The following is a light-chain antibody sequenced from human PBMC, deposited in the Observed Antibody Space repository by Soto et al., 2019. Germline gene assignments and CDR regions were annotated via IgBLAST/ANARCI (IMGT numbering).Light chain of an antibody. V-gene: IGLV1-44*01. Sequence: QSVLTQPPSASGTPGQRVTISCSGSSSNIGSNTVNWYQQLPGTAPKLLLYSHNQRPSGAPDRFSGSKSGTSASLAISGLHSEDEADYYCAAWDDSLHGYVFGTGTKLTVL. CDR1: SSNIGSNT. J-gene: IGLJ1*01. CDR3: AAWDDSLHGYV. CDR2: SHN.